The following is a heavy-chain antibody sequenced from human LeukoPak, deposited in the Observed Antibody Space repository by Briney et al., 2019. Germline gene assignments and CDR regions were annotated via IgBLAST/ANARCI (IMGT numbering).Heavy chain of an antibody. D-gene: IGHD6-13*01. V-gene: IGHV3-30*18. Sequence: GGSLRLSCAASGFTFSSYGMHWVRQAPGKGLEWVAVISYDGSNKYYADSVKGRFTISRDNSKNTLYLQMNSLRAEDTAVYYCAKGGVKIAAPKAFDIWGQGTMVTVSS. CDR2: ISYDGSNK. CDR1: GFTFSSYG. J-gene: IGHJ3*02. CDR3: AKGGVKIAAPKAFDI.